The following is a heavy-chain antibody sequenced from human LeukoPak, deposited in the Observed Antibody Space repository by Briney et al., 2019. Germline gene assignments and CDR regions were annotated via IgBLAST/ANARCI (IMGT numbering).Heavy chain of an antibody. Sequence: SETLSLTCAVYGGSFSGYFWNWIRQSPGKGLEWIGEVNHTGSTNYNPSLKSRVIISVDTSKNQFSLKLTSMTAADPAVYYCAGRYLYYYYYYMDIWGKGTTVAVSS. D-gene: IGHD2-2*02. CDR1: GGSFSGYF. V-gene: IGHV4-34*01. J-gene: IGHJ6*03. CDR2: VNHTGST. CDR3: AGRYLYYYYYYMDI.